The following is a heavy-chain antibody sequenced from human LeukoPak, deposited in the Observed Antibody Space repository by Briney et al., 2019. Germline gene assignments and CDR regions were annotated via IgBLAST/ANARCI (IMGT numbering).Heavy chain of an antibody. D-gene: IGHD4-17*01. J-gene: IGHJ4*02. CDR1: GFTFSSYS. CDR2: TSSSSSYI. Sequence: GGSLRLSCAASGFTFSSYSMNWVRQAPGKGLEWVSSTSSSSSYIYYADSVKGRFTISRDNAKNSLYLQMNSLRAEDTAVYYCAKDDGDYALFGVDFWGQGTLVTVSS. V-gene: IGHV3-21*04. CDR3: AKDDGDYALFGVDF.